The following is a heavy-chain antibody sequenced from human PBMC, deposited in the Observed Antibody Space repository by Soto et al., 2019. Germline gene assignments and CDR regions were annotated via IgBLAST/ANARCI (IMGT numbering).Heavy chain of an antibody. Sequence: PSETLSLTCAVSGDTISTGGYSWAWIRQPPGKALEWIGHTYHSGNPYYNPSPKSRVIISVDRSKNQFSLKLSSVTAADTAVYYCARQNSDSSGYYVFDYWGQGTLVTVSS. V-gene: IGHV4-30-2*01. CDR3: ARQNSDSSGYYVFDY. J-gene: IGHJ4*02. CDR2: TYHSGNP. D-gene: IGHD3-22*01. CDR1: GDTISTGGYS.